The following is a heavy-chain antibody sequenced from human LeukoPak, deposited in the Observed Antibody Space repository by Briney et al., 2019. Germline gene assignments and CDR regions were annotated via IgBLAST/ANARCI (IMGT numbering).Heavy chain of an antibody. V-gene: IGHV3-23*01. Sequence: GGSLRLSCAASGFTFSSYAMSWVRQAPGKGLEWVSAISGSGGSTYYADSVKGRFTISRDNSKNTLYLQVNSLRAEDTAVYYCAKWVYDSSGYYADYWGQGTLVTVSS. CDR1: GFTFSSYA. CDR3: AKWVYDSSGYYADY. CDR2: ISGSGGST. J-gene: IGHJ4*02. D-gene: IGHD3-22*01.